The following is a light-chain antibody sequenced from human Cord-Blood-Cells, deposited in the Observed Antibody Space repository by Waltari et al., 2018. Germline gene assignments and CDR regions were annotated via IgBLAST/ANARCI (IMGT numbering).Light chain of an antibody. CDR3: QAWDSSTYV. CDR1: KLGAKY. Sequence: SYELTHPPTVPVSPGQTASIPSSGGKLGAKYASWYQQKPGQSPVLVIYQDSKRPSGIPERFSGSNSGNTATLTISGTQAMDEADYYCQAWDSSTYVFGTGTKVTVL. CDR2: QDS. V-gene: IGLV3-1*01. J-gene: IGLJ1*01.